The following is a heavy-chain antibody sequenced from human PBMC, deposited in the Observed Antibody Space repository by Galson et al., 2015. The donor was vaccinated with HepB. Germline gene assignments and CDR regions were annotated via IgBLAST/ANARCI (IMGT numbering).Heavy chain of an antibody. J-gene: IGHJ6*02. CDR1: GFAFDTHS. CDR2: ITFDGSSG. V-gene: IGHV3-30*03. Sequence: LRLSCAASGFAFDTHSMSWVRQAPGRGLEWVAAITFDGSSGYYADSVRGRFTISRDNFKNTLYLRMDSLRVEATAVYYCATDSWSGALRLYYSYGMDVWGQGTTVTVSS. CDR3: ATDSWSGALRLYYSYGMDV. D-gene: IGHD3-3*01.